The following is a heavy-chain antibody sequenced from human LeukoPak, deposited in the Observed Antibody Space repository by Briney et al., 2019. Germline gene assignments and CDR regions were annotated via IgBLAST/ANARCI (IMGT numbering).Heavy chain of an antibody. CDR3: AKELGWNGEFDP. D-gene: IGHD1-1*01. CDR1: GFTFSSYG. V-gene: IGHV3-33*06. CDR2: IWYDGSNK. Sequence: GGSLRLSCAASGFTFSSYGMHWVRQAPGKGLEWVAVIWYDGSNKYYADSVKGRFTISRDNSKNTLYLQMNSLRDEDTAVYYCAKELGWNGEFDPWGQGTLVTVSS. J-gene: IGHJ5*02.